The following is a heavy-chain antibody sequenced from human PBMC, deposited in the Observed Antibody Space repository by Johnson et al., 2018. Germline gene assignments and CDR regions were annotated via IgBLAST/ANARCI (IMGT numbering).Heavy chain of an antibody. V-gene: IGHV3-30*18. CDR2: VSHDGSNK. J-gene: IGHJ6*03. CDR1: GLTFRSYG. CDR3: AKGITMIRGIIFSYYYYMDV. Sequence: QVQLVESGGGVVQPGRSLRLSCAASGLTFRSYGMHWVRQAPGKGLEWVAFVSHDGSNKFYGDSVKGRFTISRDNSKNTLFLQMNSLGAEDTAVYFCAKGITMIRGIIFSYYYYMDVWGKGTTVTVSS. D-gene: IGHD3-10*01.